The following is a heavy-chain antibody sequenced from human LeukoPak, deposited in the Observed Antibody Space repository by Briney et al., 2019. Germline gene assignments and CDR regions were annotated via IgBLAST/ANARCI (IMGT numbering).Heavy chain of an antibody. V-gene: IGHV1-69*05. J-gene: IGHJ4*02. CDR3: ARDPHPYYYDSSGPPDY. CDR1: GGTFSSYA. D-gene: IGHD3-22*01. Sequence: GSSVKVSCKASGGTFSSYAISWVRQAPGQGLEWMGRIIPIFGTANYAQKFQGRVTITTDESTSTAYMELSSLRSEDTAVYYCARDPHPYYYDSSGPPDYWGQGTLVTVSS. CDR2: IIPIFGTA.